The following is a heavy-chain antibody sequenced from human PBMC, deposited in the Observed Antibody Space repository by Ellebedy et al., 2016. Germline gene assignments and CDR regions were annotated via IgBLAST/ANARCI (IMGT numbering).Heavy chain of an antibody. Sequence: GESLKISXATSGIAFSDFFMGWVRQAPGKGLEWVSTMRGDGAKTHLADSVKGRFTMSRDIPKNTVYLQMNRLRAEDTAVYYCRQGHYFDQWGQGALVTVSP. V-gene: IGHV3-23*01. CDR2: MRGDGAKT. CDR3: RQGHYFDQ. J-gene: IGHJ4*02. CDR1: GIAFSDFF.